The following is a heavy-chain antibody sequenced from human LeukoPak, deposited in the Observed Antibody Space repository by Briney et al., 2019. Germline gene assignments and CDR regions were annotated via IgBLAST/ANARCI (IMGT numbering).Heavy chain of an antibody. D-gene: IGHD3-16*01. CDR1: GGSMSSNY. CDR3: ARFAPFGYYYYGMDV. V-gene: IGHV4-59*12. Sequence: SETLSLTCTVSGGSMSSNYCSWIRQPPGKGLEFIGYIHYSGSTNYNPSLKSRVTISVDTSKNQFSLKLSSVTAADTAAYYCARFAPFGYYYYGMDVWGQGTTVTVSS. CDR2: IHYSGST. J-gene: IGHJ6*02.